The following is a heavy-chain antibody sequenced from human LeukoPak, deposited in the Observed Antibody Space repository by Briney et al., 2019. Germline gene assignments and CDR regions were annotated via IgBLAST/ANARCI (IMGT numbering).Heavy chain of an antibody. CDR2: IIPIFGTG. D-gene: IGHD2-15*01. J-gene: IGHJ5*02. CDR3: AALPPGYCSGGSCSIGGNWFDP. V-gene: IGHV1-69*06. CDR1: GGTFSSYA. Sequence: ASVTVSCKASGGTFSSYAISWVRQAPGQGLEWMGGIIPIFGTGNYAQKFQGRVTITADKSTSTAYMELSSLRSEDTAVYYCAALPPGYCSGGSCSIGGNWFDPWGQGTLVTVSS.